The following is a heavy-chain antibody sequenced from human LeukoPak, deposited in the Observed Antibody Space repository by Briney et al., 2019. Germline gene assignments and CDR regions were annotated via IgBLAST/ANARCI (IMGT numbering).Heavy chain of an antibody. D-gene: IGHD3-16*02. CDR3: AREAGRNRKWFDP. Sequence: ASVKVSCKASGYTFTGYYMHWVRQAPGQGLEWMGWINPNSGGTNYAQKFQGRVTMTRDTSISTAYMELSRLRSDDTAVYYCAREAGRNRKWFDPWGQGTLVTVSS. V-gene: IGHV1-2*02. CDR1: GYTFTGYY. J-gene: IGHJ5*02. CDR2: INPNSGGT.